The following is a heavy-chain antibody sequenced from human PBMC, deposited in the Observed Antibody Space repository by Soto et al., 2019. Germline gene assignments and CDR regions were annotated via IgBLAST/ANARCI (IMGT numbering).Heavy chain of an antibody. D-gene: IGHD3-10*01. CDR3: ARDSYGSTYYGMDV. Sequence: GASVKVSCKGCGGTFSSYAISWVRQAPGQGLEWMGGIIPIFGTANYAQKFQGRVTITADKSTSTAYMELSSLRSEDTAVYYCARDSYGSTYYGMDVWGPGTPVTVYS. CDR1: GGTFSSYA. V-gene: IGHV1-69*06. J-gene: IGHJ6*02. CDR2: IIPIFGTA.